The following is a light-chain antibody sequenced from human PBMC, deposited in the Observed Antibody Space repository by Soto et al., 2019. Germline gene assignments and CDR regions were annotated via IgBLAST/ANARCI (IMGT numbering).Light chain of an antibody. CDR1: QSVSSNY. Sequence: ETALTQSPGTLSLSPGERATLSFRASQSVSSNYLAWYQQKPGQAPRLLIYGASSRATGIPDRFSGSGSGTDFTLTISRLEPEDFAVYYCQKYGSTITFGQGTRLEIK. CDR3: QKYGSTIT. V-gene: IGKV3-20*01. CDR2: GAS. J-gene: IGKJ5*01.